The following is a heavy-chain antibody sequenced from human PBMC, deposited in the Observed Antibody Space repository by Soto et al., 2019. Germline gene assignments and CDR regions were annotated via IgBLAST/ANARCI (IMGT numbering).Heavy chain of an antibody. CDR1: GFTFSSYS. Sequence: EVQLVESGGGLVKPGGSLRLSCAASGFTFSSYSMNWVRQAPGKGLEWVSSISCSTSYIYYADSVKGRFTISRDNAKNXXYLKMNSLRAEDTAVYYCARVVDYCDPYYYYGMDVWGQGTTVTVSS. D-gene: IGHD3-22*01. J-gene: IGHJ6*02. V-gene: IGHV3-21*01. CDR3: ARVVDYCDPYYYYGMDV. CDR2: ISCSTSYI.